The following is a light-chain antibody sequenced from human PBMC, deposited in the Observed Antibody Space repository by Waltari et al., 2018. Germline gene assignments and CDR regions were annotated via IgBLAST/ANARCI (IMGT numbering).Light chain of an antibody. CDR2: EVT. CDR1: SSDVCGYDP. J-gene: IGLJ3*02. V-gene: IGLV2-8*01. Sequence: QSALTQPPSASGSPGPSVTISCTGTSSDVCGYDPFPWSQQHPVNAPKPMIYEVTKRPSGVPDRFSGSKSGNTASLTVSGLQAEDEADYYCCSYAGTNNLGVFGGGTKLTVL. CDR3: CSYAGTNNLGV.